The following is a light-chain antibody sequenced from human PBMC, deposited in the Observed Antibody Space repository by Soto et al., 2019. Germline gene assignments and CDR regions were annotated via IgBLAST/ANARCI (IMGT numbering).Light chain of an antibody. V-gene: IGKV3-15*01. CDR2: DAS. J-gene: IGKJ4*01. CDR3: QHYKSWPLS. Sequence: EIVMTQSPATLSVSPGERATLSCRASQSIGSTLAWYQQKPGQTPRLLIYDASTRATGIPARFSGIGSGTGFSLIISSLQSEDFAVYYCQHYKSWPLSFGGGTKVDIK. CDR1: QSIGST.